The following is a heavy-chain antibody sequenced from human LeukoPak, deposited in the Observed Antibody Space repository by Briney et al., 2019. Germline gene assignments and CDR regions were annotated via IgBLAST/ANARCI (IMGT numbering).Heavy chain of an antibody. Sequence: GGSLRLSCEASGFSFSDNYMTWIRQPPGKGLEWIAYIRSGGTTVYYADSVKGRFTISRDDAKNSLFLQMNSLRPEDTAVYHCATAYFRPYWGQGTLVTVSS. J-gene: IGHJ4*02. CDR1: GFSFSDNY. D-gene: IGHD2/OR15-2a*01. V-gene: IGHV3-11*01. CDR2: IRSGGTTV. CDR3: ATAYFRPY.